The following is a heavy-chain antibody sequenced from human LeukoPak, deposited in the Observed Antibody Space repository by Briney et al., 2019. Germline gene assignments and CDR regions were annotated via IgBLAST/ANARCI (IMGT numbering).Heavy chain of an antibody. CDR2: ISSRSSTI. V-gene: IGHV3-48*02. Sequence: GGSLRLSCAASGFTFSSYGMNWVRQAPGKGLEWVSYISSRSSTIYYADSVKGRFTISRDNAKNSLFLQMNSLRDEDTAVYYCARGCSGGSCFGDFDYWGQGTLGTVSS. CDR1: GFTFSSYG. CDR3: ARGCSGGSCFGDFDY. J-gene: IGHJ4*02. D-gene: IGHD2-15*01.